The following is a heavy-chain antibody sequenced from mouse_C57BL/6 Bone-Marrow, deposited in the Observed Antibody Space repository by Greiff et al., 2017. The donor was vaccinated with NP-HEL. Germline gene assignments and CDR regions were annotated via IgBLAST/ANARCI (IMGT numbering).Heavy chain of an antibody. J-gene: IGHJ4*01. V-gene: IGHV1-64*01. D-gene: IGHD1-1*02. Sequence: QVQLQQPGAELVKPGASVKLSCKASGYTFTSYWMHWVKQRPGQGLEWIGMIHPTSGSTNYNEKFKSKATLTVDKSSSTAYMQLSSLTSEDSAVYYCARRDGDYAMDYWGQGTSVTVSS. CDR2: IHPTSGST. CDR3: ARRDGDYAMDY. CDR1: GYTFTSYW.